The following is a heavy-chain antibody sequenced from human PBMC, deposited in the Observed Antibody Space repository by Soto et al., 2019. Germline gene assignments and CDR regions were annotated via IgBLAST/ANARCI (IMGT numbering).Heavy chain of an antibody. Sequence: SETLSLTCTVSGGSISSYYWSWIRQPPGKGLEWIGYIYYSGSTNYNPSLKSRVTISVDTSKNQFSLKLSSVTAADTAVYYCARDRSYYDFWSGYYYYYYGMDVWGKGTTVTVSS. J-gene: IGHJ6*04. CDR2: IYYSGST. CDR1: GGSISSYY. V-gene: IGHV4-59*01. CDR3: ARDRSYYDFWSGYYYYYYGMDV. D-gene: IGHD3-3*01.